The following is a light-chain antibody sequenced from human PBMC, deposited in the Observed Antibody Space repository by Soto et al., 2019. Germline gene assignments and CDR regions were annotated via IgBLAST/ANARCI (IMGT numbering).Light chain of an antibody. J-gene: IGLJ1*01. V-gene: IGLV7-43*01. CDR1: TGAVTSGYS. Sequence: QAVVTQEPSLTVSPGGTVTLTCASSTGAVTSGYSPNWIQQKPGQAPRALVYSSSKKHSWTPAQFSGSLLGGKAALTLSGVQPEDEAEYYCLLYYDGTYVFGTGTKVTVL. CDR2: SSS. CDR3: LLYYDGTYV.